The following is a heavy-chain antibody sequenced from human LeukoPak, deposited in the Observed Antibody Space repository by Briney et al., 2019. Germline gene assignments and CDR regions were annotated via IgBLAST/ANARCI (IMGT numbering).Heavy chain of an antibody. J-gene: IGHJ6*03. CDR3: ARVAPSGYYYMDV. CDR1: GDSISSYY. CDR2: IDNSGST. V-gene: IGHV4-4*07. Sequence: SETLSLTCTVSGDSISSYYWSWIRQPAGKGLEWIGRIDNSGSTNYNPSLKSRVTISVDKSKNQFSLKVSSVTAADTAVYYCARVAPSGYYYMDVWGKGTTVTVSS. D-gene: IGHD6-25*01.